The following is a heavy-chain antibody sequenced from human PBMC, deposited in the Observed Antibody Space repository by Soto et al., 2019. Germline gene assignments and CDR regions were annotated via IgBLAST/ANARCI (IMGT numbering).Heavy chain of an antibody. CDR2: IGSRGDST. Sequence: EVQLLESGGGWVQPGGSLRLSCAASGFTFSSFAMSWVRQAPGKGLEWVSAIGSRGDSTHYADSVKGRFTISRDDSKNTLYLQMNSLRAEDTAIYYCAKDLIYGYNSGRPFDSWGQGTLVTVSS. D-gene: IGHD6-19*01. CDR3: AKDLIYGYNSGRPFDS. J-gene: IGHJ4*02. CDR1: GFTFSSFA. V-gene: IGHV3-23*01.